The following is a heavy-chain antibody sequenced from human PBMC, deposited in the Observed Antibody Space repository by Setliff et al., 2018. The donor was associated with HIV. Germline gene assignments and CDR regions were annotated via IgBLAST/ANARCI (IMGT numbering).Heavy chain of an antibody. Sequence: TGGSLRLSCAASGLNVSVNYMSWVRQAPGKGLEWVSIIYSDDTTYYGDSVKGRFTVSRDTVKNTVYLQMNSLRVEDTATYYCTRSFVVMVAPDAFDIWGQGTMVTVSS. CDR1: GLNVSVNY. CDR3: TRSFVVMVAPDAFDI. CDR2: IYSDDTT. J-gene: IGHJ3*02. V-gene: IGHV3-53*01. D-gene: IGHD2-8*01.